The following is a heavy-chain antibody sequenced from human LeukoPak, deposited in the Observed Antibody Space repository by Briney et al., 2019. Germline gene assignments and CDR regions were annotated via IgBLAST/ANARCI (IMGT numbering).Heavy chain of an antibody. CDR1: GGSISSYY. J-gene: IGHJ4*02. V-gene: IGHV4-59*12. CDR3: AGVDDSSGYYLN. CDR2: IYYSGST. Sequence: KPSETLSLTCTVSGGSISSYYWSWIRQPPGKGLEWIGYIYYSGSTNYNPSLKSRVAISVDTSKNQFSLKLSSVTAADTAVYYCAGVDDSSGYYLNWGQGTLVTVSS. D-gene: IGHD3-22*01.